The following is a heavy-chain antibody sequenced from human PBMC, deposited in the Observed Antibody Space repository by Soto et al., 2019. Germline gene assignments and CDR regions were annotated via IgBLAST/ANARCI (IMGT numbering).Heavy chain of an antibody. J-gene: IGHJ4*02. CDR1: GDSVSSNSAT. Sequence: SQTLSLTCAISGDSVSSNSATWDWIRQSPSRGLEWLGRTYYRSKWSNDYAVSVKGRITINPDTSNNQVSLHLNSVTPDDTAVYYCARLTTQPIDYWGQGTLVTVSS. D-gene: IGHD1-1*01. CDR3: ARLTTQPIDY. V-gene: IGHV6-1*01. CDR2: TYYRSKWSN.